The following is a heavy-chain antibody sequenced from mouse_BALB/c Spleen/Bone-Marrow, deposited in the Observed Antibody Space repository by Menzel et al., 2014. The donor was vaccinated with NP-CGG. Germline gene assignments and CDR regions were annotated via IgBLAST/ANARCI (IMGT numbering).Heavy chain of an antibody. V-gene: IGHV1-67*01. CDR1: GYTFTDYA. Sequence: QVQLQQSGPELMRPGVSVKISCKGSGYTFTDYAMHWVKQSHAKSLEWIGVISTYSGNTNYNQKFKGKATMTVDKSSSTAYMELARLTSEDSAIYYCARGSYYDPAWFAYWGQGTLVTVSA. J-gene: IGHJ3*01. CDR3: ARGSYYDPAWFAY. CDR2: ISTYSGNT. D-gene: IGHD2-4*01.